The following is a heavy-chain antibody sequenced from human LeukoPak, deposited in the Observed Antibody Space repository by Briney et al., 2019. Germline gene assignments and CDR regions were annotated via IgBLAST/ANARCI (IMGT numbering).Heavy chain of an antibody. CDR1: GFTFSTSG. D-gene: IGHD1-1*01. CDR2: IRYDGSNK. J-gene: IGHJ4*02. CDR3: AKDRTLYNWNYYFDY. Sequence: GGSLRLSCAASGFTFSTSGMHWVRQAPGKGLEWVAFIRYDGSNKYYADSVKGRFTISRDNSKNTLYLQMNSLRAEDTAVYYCAKDRTLYNWNYYFDYWGQGTLVTVSS. V-gene: IGHV3-30*02.